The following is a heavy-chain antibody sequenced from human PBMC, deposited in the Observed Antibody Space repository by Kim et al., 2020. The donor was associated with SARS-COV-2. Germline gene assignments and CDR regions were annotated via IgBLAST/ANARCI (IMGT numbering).Heavy chain of an antibody. D-gene: IGHD3-10*01. V-gene: IGHV3-33*01. Sequence: GGSLRLSCAASGFTFSSYGMHWVRQAPGKGLEWVAVIWYDGSNKYYADSVKGRFTISRDNSKNTLYLQMNSLRAEDTAVYYCARDGQFPGMVRGVIPNYYYYYGMDVWGQVTTVTVSS. J-gene: IGHJ6*02. CDR1: GFTFSSYG. CDR3: ARDGQFPGMVRGVIPNYYYYYGMDV. CDR2: IWYDGSNK.